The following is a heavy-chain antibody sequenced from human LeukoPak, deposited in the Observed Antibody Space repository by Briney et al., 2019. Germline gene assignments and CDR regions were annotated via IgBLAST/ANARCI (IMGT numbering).Heavy chain of an antibody. J-gene: IGHJ4*02. CDR2: INPNSGGT. CDR1: GYTFTGYY. V-gene: IGHV1-2*02. Sequence: ASVKVSCEASGYTFTGYYMHWVRQAPGQGLEWMGWINPNSGGTNYAQKFQGRVTMTRDTSISTAYMELSRLRSDDTAVYYCARGYYYDSSGYNPALYWGQGTLVTVSS. D-gene: IGHD3-22*01. CDR3: ARGYYYDSSGYNPALY.